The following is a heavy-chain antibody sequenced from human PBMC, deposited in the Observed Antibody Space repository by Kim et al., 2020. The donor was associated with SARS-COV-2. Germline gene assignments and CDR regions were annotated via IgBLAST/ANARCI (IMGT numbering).Heavy chain of an antibody. D-gene: IGHD6-19*01. Sequence: SETLSLTCTVSGGSISSGGYYWSWIRQHPGKGLEWIGYIYYSGSTYYNPSLKSRVTISVDTSKNQFSLKLSSVTAADTAVYYCAREGEGIAVAGTDNWFDPWGQGTLVTVSS. CDR1: GGSISSGGYY. CDR2: IYYSGST. V-gene: IGHV4-31*03. CDR3: AREGEGIAVAGTDNWFDP. J-gene: IGHJ5*02.